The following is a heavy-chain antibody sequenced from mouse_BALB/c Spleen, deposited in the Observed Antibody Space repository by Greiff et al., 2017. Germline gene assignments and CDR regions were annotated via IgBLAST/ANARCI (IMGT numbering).Heavy chain of an antibody. CDR2: ISSGGSYT. J-gene: IGHJ2*01. CDR3: TRDDYFDY. V-gene: IGHV5-6-4*01. CDR1: GFTFSSYT. Sequence: DVQLVESGGGLVKPGGSLKLSCAASGFTFSSYTMSWVRQTPEKRLEWVATISSGGSYTYYPDSVKGRFTISRDNAKNTLYLQMSSLKSEDTAMYYCTRDDYFDYWGQGTTLTVSS.